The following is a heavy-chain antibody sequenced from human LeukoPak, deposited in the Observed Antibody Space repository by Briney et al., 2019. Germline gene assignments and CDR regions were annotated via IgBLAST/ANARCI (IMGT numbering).Heavy chain of an antibody. J-gene: IGHJ4*02. Sequence: SVKVSCKASGGSFGVYSINWVRQAPRQGLEWVGGIIPIFGRGKYAQDFQGRVTITADESTSTVYMELSSLRYEDTAVYYCAKVGLVDSSGLPDYWGQGTLVTVSS. V-gene: IGHV1-69*13. CDR2: IIPIFGRG. CDR1: GGSFGVYS. CDR3: AKVGLVDSSGLPDY. D-gene: IGHD6-6*01.